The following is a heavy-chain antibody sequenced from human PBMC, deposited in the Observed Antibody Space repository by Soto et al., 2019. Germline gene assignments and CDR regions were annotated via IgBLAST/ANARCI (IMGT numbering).Heavy chain of an antibody. D-gene: IGHD2-2*01. Sequence: QLQLQESGPGLVKPSETLSLTCTVSGGSISSSSYYWGWIRQPPGKGLEWIGSIYYSGSTYYNPSLKSRVTISVDTSKNQFSLKLSSVTAADTAVYYCANMEYKLTGDDAFDIWGQGTMVTVSS. CDR2: IYYSGST. CDR3: ANMEYKLTGDDAFDI. V-gene: IGHV4-39*01. J-gene: IGHJ3*02. CDR1: GGSISSSSYY.